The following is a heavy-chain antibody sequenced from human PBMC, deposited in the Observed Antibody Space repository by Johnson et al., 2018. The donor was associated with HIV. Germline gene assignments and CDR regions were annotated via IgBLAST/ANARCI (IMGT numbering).Heavy chain of an antibody. CDR2: INWIGGST. V-gene: IGHV3-20*04. D-gene: IGHD1-26*01. J-gene: IGHJ3*02. Sequence: VQLVESGGGVVRPGGSLRLSCAASGFTFDDYGMSWVRQAPGKGLEWVSGINWIGGSTGYADSVKGRFTISRDNAKNSLYLQMNSLRAEDTAMYYCARGWVGATLRAFDIWGQGTMVTVSS. CDR3: ARGWVGATLRAFDI. CDR1: GFTFDDYG.